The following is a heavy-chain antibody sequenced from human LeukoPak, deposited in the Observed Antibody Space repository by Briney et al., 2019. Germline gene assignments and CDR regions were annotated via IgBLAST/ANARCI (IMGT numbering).Heavy chain of an antibody. CDR1: GFTLSNYA. D-gene: IGHD2-8*01. Sequence: GGSLRLSCAASGFTLSNYAMNWVRQAPAKGLEWVSYITSSGDTVHYADSVEGRFTISRDNAKNSLSLQMNSLRAEDTATYYCARDSRPYCTNGICYTKNNWFDPWGPGTLVTVSS. J-gene: IGHJ5*02. CDR2: ITSSGDTV. V-gene: IGHV3-48*03. CDR3: ARDSRPYCTNGICYTKNNWFDP.